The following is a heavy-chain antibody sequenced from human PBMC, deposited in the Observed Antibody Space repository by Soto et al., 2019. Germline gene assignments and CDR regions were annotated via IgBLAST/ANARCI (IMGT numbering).Heavy chain of an antibody. Sequence: PGGSLRLSCAASGFTFSHYYMSWIRQAPGKGLEWVSYISNSGGTLYYADSVRGRFTISRDNAKNSLFLQMNSLRAEDTAVYYCARGIAVAGTYWFDSWGQGALVTVSS. CDR3: ARGIAVAGTYWFDS. CDR2: ISNSGGTL. CDR1: GFTFSHYY. J-gene: IGHJ5*01. D-gene: IGHD6-19*01. V-gene: IGHV3-11*01.